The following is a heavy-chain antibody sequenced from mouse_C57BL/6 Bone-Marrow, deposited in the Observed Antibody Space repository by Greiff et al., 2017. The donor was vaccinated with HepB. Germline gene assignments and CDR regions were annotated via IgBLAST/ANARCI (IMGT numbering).Heavy chain of an antibody. CDR2: IDPENGDT. J-gene: IGHJ1*03. CDR3: TTRALVTTVVADWYFDV. V-gene: IGHV14-4*01. D-gene: IGHD1-1*01. CDR1: GFNIKDDY. Sequence: VQLQQSGAELVRPGASVKLSCTASGFNIKDDYMHWVKQRPEQGLEWIGWIDPENGDTEYASKFQGKATITADTSSNTAYLQLSSLTSEDTAVYYCTTRALVTTVVADWYFDVWGTGTTVTVSS.